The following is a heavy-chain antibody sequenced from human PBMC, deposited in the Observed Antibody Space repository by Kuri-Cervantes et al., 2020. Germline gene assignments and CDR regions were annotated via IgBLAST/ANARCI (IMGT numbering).Heavy chain of an antibody. CDR2: ISYDGSNK. Sequence: GGSLRLSCAASGFTFSSYGMHWVRQAPGRGLEWVAVISYDGSNKYYADSVKGRFTISRDNSKNTLYLQMNSLRAEDTAVYYCAKGAYSYAKGNFDYWGQGTLVTVSS. D-gene: IGHD5-18*01. CDR3: AKGAYSYAKGNFDY. V-gene: IGHV3-30*18. J-gene: IGHJ4*02. CDR1: GFTFSSYG.